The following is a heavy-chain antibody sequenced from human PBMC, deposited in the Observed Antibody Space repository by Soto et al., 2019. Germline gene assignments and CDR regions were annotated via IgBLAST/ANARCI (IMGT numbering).Heavy chain of an antibody. CDR3: ARHNSAGYQLLWYWFDP. CDR1: GGSISSYY. Sequence: SETLSLTCTASGGSISSYYWSWIRQPPGKGLEWIGYIYYSGSTNYNPSLKSRVTISVDTSKNQFSLKLSSVTAADTAVYYCARHNSAGYQLLWYWFDPWGQGTLVTVSS. CDR2: IYYSGST. J-gene: IGHJ5*02. V-gene: IGHV4-59*08. D-gene: IGHD2-2*01.